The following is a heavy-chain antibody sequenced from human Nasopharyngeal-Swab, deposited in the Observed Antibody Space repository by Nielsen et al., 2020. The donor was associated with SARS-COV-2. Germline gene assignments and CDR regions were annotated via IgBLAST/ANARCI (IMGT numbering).Heavy chain of an antibody. V-gene: IGHV3-30*18. CDR1: GLTFISYG. J-gene: IGHJ4*02. CDR3: AKRKYYYDTSGFYPFDY. Sequence: SCAASGLTFISYGMHWVRQAPGKGLVWVAVISHDGSNKYYVDSVKGRFTISRDDSKNTLYLQMNSLRAEDTAVYYCAKRKYYYDTSGFYPFDYWGQGTLVTVSS. D-gene: IGHD3-22*01. CDR2: ISHDGSNK.